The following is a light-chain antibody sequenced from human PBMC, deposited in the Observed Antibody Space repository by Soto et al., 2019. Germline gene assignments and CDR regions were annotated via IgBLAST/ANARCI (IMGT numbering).Light chain of an antibody. J-gene: IGKJ4*01. CDR2: GAS. Sequence: EIVLTQSPGTLSLSPGERATLSCRASQSVSSSYLAWYQQKPGQAPRLLIYGASSRATGIPDRFSGSGSGTAFTLTISRLEPEDFEVYYCQQYGSSALTFGGETKVEIK. CDR1: QSVSSSY. V-gene: IGKV3-20*01. CDR3: QQYGSSALT.